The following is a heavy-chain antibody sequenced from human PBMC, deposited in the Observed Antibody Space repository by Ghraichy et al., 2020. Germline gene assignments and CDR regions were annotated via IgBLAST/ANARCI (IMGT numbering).Heavy chain of an antibody. V-gene: IGHV4-39*01. CDR3: ARSAPGIAVAAS. CDR2: IYYSGST. CDR1: GGSISSSSYY. D-gene: IGHD6-19*01. J-gene: IGHJ5*02. Sequence: SETPSLTCTVSGGSISSSSYYWGWIRQPPGKGLEWIGSIYYSGSTYYNPSLKSRVTISVDTSKNQFSLKLSSVTAADTAVYYCARSAPGIAVAASWGQGTLVTVSS.